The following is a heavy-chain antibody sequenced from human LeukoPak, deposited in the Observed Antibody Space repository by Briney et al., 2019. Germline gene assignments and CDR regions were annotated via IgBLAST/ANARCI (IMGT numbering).Heavy chain of an antibody. CDR1: GYTFTGYY. J-gene: IGHJ4*02. CDR3: ARHFFWPTYLRLFDY. D-gene: IGHD3-3*01. V-gene: IGHV1-2*02. CDR2: INPNSGGT. Sequence: ASVKVSCKASGYTFTGYYMHWVRQAPGQGLEWMGWINPNSGGTNYAQKFQGRVTMTRDTSISTAYMELSRLRPDDTAVYYCARHFFWPTYLRLFDYWGQGTLVTVSS.